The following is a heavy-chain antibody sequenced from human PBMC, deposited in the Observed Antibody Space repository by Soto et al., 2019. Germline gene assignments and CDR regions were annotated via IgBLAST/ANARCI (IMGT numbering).Heavy chain of an antibody. CDR2: MNPNSGNT. Sequence: APVKGSWKGSGNTFTRYGINWGRQATGQGLEWMGWMNPNSGNTGYAQKFQGRVTMTRNTSISTAYMELSSLRSEDTAVYYCARERSSGWYVDYWGQGTLVTV. CDR1: GNTFTRYG. D-gene: IGHD6-19*01. J-gene: IGHJ4*02. CDR3: ARERSSGWYVDY. V-gene: IGHV1-8*01.